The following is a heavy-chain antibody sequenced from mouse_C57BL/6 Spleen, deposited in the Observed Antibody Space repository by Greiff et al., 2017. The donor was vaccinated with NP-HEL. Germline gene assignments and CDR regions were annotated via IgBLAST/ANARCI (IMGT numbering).Heavy chain of an antibody. CDR1: GYSITSGYY. V-gene: IGHV3-6*01. CDR2: ISYDGSN. J-gene: IGHJ4*01. D-gene: IGHD2-3*01. CDR3: ARGDDSYPFYYYAMDY. Sequence: ESGPGLVKPSQSLSLTCSVTGYSITSGYYWNWIRQFPGNKLEWMGYISYDGSNNYNPSLKNRISITRDTSKNQFFLKLNSVTTEDTATYYCARGDDSYPFYYYAMDYWGQGTSVTVSS.